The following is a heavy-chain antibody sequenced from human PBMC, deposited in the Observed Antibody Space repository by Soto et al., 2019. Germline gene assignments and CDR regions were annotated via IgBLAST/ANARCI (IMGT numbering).Heavy chain of an antibody. CDR2: INPSGGST. CDR1: GYTFTSYY. Sequence: QVQLVQSGAEVKKPGASVKASCKASGYTFTSYYMHWVRQAPGQGLAWMGIINPSGGSTSYAQKFQGRVTMTRDTSTSTVYKELSSLRSEDTAVYYCAREGGKGIAVAGGDYWGQGTLVTVSS. J-gene: IGHJ4*02. CDR3: AREGGKGIAVAGGDY. D-gene: IGHD6-19*01. V-gene: IGHV1-46*01.